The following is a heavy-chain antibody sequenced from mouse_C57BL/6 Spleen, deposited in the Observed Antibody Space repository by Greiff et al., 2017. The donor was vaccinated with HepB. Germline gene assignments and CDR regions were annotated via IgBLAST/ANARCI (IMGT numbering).Heavy chain of an antibody. CDR3: ARGGITTVVDPYFDY. CDR1: GYTFTSYW. CDR2: IYPGSGST. J-gene: IGHJ2*01. D-gene: IGHD1-1*01. Sequence: QVQLQQSGAELVKPGASVKMSCKASGYTFTSYWITWVKQRPGQGLEWIGDIYPGSGSTNYNEKFKSKATLTVDTSSSTAYMQLSSLTSEDSAVYYCARGGITTVVDPYFDYWGQGTTLTVSS. V-gene: IGHV1-55*01.